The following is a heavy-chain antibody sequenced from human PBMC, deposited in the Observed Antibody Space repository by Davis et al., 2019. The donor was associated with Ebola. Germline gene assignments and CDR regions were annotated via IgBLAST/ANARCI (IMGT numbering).Heavy chain of an antibody. D-gene: IGHD2-8*02. V-gene: IGHV3-74*01. CDR3: ARSGLYWGNYYYGMDV. J-gene: IGHJ6*02. Sequence: HTGGSLRLSCAASGFTFSSYWMHWVRQAPGKGLVWVSRINSDGSSTSYADSVKGRFTIPRDNAKNTLYLQMNSLRAEDTAVYYCARSGLYWGNYYYGMDVWGQGTTVTVSS. CDR1: GFTFSSYW. CDR2: INSDGSST.